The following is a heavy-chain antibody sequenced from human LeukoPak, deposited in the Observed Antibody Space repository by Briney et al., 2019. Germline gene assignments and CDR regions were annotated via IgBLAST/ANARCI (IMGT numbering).Heavy chain of an antibody. V-gene: IGHV3-7*01. D-gene: IGHD3-10*01. CDR2: IEQDGSKK. Sequence: GGSLRLSCAASGFTFSSYWMSWVRQAPGKGLEWVANIEQDGSKKYYVDSVKGRFAISRDNAKNSLYLLMNSLRAEDTAVYYCARGEEFGELPDGGFDYWGQGTLVTVSS. J-gene: IGHJ4*02. CDR3: ARGEEFGELPDGGFDY. CDR1: GFTFSSYW.